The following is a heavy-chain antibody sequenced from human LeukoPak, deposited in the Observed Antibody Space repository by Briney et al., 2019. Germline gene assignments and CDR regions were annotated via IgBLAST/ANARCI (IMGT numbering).Heavy chain of an antibody. J-gene: IGHJ4*02. CDR3: ARASPNWNPPDY. D-gene: IGHD1-1*01. CDR1: GGSLSGFY. CDR2: IYNSRST. Sequence: PSETLSLTCTVSGGSLSGFYWNWIRQPPGKGLEWIGYIYNSRSTDYNPSLKSRVTISEDTSNNQFSLKLNFVTAADTAVYYCARASPNWNPPDYWGQGTLVTVSS. V-gene: IGHV4-59*08.